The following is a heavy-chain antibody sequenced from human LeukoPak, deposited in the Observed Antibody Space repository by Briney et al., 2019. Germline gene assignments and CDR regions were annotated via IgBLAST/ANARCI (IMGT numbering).Heavy chain of an antibody. V-gene: IGHV4-59*08. CDR3: ARSIAVAGNPLDALDI. Sequence: SETLSLTCTVSGGSISSYYWSWIRQPPGKGLEWIGYIYYSGSTNYNPSLKSRVTISVDTSKNQFSLKLSSVTAADTAVYYCARSIAVAGNPLDALDIWGQGTMVTVSS. J-gene: IGHJ3*02. CDR1: GGSISSYY. CDR2: IYYSGST. D-gene: IGHD6-19*01.